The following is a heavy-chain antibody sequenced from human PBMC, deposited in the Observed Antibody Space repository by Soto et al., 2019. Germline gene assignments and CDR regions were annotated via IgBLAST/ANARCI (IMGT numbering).Heavy chain of an antibody. CDR3: ARGQGSGWYEDLDY. CDR2: INPNSGGT. V-gene: IGHV1-2*02. J-gene: IGHJ4*02. D-gene: IGHD6-19*01. Sequence: ASVKVSCKASRYTFIAYHMHWVRQAPGQGLEWMGWINPNSGGTNYAQRFQGRVTLTRDTSISTAYMELSGLKSDVTAVYYCARGQGSGWYEDLDYWGQGTLVTVSS. CDR1: RYTFIAYH.